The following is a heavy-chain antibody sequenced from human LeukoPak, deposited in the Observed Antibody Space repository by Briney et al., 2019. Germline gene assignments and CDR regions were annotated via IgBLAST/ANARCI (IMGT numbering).Heavy chain of an antibody. J-gene: IGHJ6*02. CDR2: ISSSGKTI. Sequence: GGSLRLSCAASGFTFSDYYMSWIRQAPRKGLEWVSYISSSGKTIYYAGSVKGRFTISRDNAKNSLYLQMNSLRAEDTAVYYCARGYDPQYYYYGMDVWGQGTTVTVSS. CDR3: ARGYDPQYYYYGMDV. D-gene: IGHD3-3*01. CDR1: GFTFSDYY. V-gene: IGHV3-11*01.